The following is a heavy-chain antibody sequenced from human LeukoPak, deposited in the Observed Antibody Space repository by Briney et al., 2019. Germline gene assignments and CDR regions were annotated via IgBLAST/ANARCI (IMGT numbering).Heavy chain of an antibody. V-gene: IGHV3-23*01. Sequence: GGSLRLSCAASGFTFSSHWMHWVRQAPGKGLEWVSAISGSGGSTYYADSVKGRFTISRDNSKNTLYLQMNSLRAEDTAVYYCAKLETMIERYWGQGTLVTVSS. CDR1: GFTFSSHW. CDR2: ISGSGGST. D-gene: IGHD3-22*01. CDR3: AKLETMIERY. J-gene: IGHJ4*02.